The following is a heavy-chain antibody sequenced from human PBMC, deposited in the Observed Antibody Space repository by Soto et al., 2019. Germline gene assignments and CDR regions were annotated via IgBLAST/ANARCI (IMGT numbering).Heavy chain of an antibody. Sequence: QLQLQESGPGLVKPSETLSLTCTVSGGSISSSSYYWGWIRQPPGKGLEWIGSIYYSGSTYYNPSLKSRVTISVYTSKNQFSLKLSSVTAADTAVYYCARRKAFYGDYPDYFDYWGQGTLVTVSS. CDR3: ARRKAFYGDYPDYFDY. J-gene: IGHJ4*02. V-gene: IGHV4-39*01. CDR2: IYYSGST. D-gene: IGHD4-17*01. CDR1: GGSISSSSYY.